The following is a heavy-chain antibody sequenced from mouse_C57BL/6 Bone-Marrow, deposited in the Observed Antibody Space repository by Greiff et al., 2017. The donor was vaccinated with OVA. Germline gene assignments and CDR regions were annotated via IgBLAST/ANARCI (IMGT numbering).Heavy chain of an antibody. CDR3: AREGDYYGSSLDY. CDR1: GFTFSDYY. D-gene: IGHD1-1*01. V-gene: IGHV5-16*01. Sequence: DVHLVESEGGLVQPGSSMKLSCTASGFTFSDYYMAWVRQVPEKGLEWVANINYDGSSTYYLDSLKSRFIISRDNAKNILYLQMSSLKSEDTATYYCAREGDYYGSSLDYWGQGTTLTVSS. CDR2: INYDGSST. J-gene: IGHJ2*01.